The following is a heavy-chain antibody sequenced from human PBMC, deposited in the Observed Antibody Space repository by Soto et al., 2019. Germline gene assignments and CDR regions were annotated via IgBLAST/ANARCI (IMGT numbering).Heavy chain of an antibody. CDR1: GFTFSSYS. D-gene: IGHD3-22*01. CDR2: ISSSSSYI. J-gene: IGHJ3*02. CDR3: ARGYHYYDSSGYDKWDAFVI. V-gene: IGHV3-21*01. Sequence: EVQLVESGGGLVKPGGSLRLSCAASGFTFSSYSMNWVRQAPGKGLEWVSSISSSSSYIYYADSVKGRFTISRDNAKNSLYLQMNSLRAEDTAVYYCARGYHYYDSSGYDKWDAFVIWGQGTKVTVSS.